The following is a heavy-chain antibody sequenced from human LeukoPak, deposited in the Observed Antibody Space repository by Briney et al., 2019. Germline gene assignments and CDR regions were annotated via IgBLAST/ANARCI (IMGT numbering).Heavy chain of an antibody. CDR3: ASFPYYYDSSGYYSNDAFDI. J-gene: IGHJ3*02. V-gene: IGHV4-61*02. CDR2: IYTSGST. D-gene: IGHD3-22*01. Sequence: PSETLSLTCTVSGGSISSGSYYWSWIRQPAGTGLEWIGRIYTSGSTNYNPSLKSRVTISVDTSKNQFSLKLSSVTAADTAVYYCASFPYYYDSSGYYSNDAFDIWGQGTMVTVSS. CDR1: GGSISSGSYY.